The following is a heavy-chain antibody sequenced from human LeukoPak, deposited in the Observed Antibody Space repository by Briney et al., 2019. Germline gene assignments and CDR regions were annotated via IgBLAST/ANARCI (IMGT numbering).Heavy chain of an antibody. CDR3: ARDYYYDSSSEDAFDI. CDR1: GGSISSYY. V-gene: IGHV4-59*01. Sequence: SETLSLTCTVSGGSISSYYWSWIRQPPGKGLEWIGYIYYSGSTNYNPSLKSRVTISVDTSKNQFSLKLSSVTAADTAVYYCARDYYYDSSSEDAFDIWGQGTMVTVSP. CDR2: IYYSGST. D-gene: IGHD3-22*01. J-gene: IGHJ3*02.